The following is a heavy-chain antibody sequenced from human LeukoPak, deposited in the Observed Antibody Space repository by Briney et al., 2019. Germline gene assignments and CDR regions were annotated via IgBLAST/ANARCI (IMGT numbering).Heavy chain of an antibody. CDR1: GVSISSGGYY. V-gene: IGHV4-31*03. J-gene: IGHJ5*02. CDR3: ARDPGLQSYNWFDH. D-gene: IGHD4-11*01. CDR2: IYYSGST. Sequence: PSQTLSLTCTVSGVSISSGGYYWRWIRQHPGKGLEWIGYIYYSGSTYYNPSIKSRVTITVNTSKNQLSLKLSSVTAADTAVYYCARDPGLQSYNWFDHWGQGTLVSVSS.